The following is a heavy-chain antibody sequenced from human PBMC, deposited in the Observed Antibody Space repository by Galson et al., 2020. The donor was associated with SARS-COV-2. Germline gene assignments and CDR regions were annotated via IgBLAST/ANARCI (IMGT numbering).Heavy chain of an antibody. CDR2: IYHTGTT. CDR3: ARDGAGAGAGTGALSC. Sequence: SETLSLTCVVSGGSISSHNWWSWVRQPPGKGLEWIGEIYHTGTTNDNPSLESRLIVSVDKSKNQFSLGLRSVTAADTAVYYCARDGAGAGAGTGALSCWGQGTRVTVSS. V-gene: IGHV4-4*02. D-gene: IGHD6-19*01. CDR1: GGSISSHNW. J-gene: IGHJ4*02.